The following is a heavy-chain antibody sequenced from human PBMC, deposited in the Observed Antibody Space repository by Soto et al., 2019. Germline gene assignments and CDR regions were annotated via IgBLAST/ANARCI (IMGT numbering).Heavy chain of an antibody. Sequence: GASVKVSCKASGGTFNNYVINWLRQSPGQGLEWMGGIIPIFGTANYAQKFQGRVTITADKSTSTAYMELNSLRSEDTAVYYCAGRCDSTSCLAHFDYWGQGTLVTVSS. CDR2: IIPIFGTA. V-gene: IGHV1-69*06. J-gene: IGHJ4*02. CDR3: AGRCDSTSCLAHFDY. CDR1: GGTFNNYV. D-gene: IGHD2-2*01.